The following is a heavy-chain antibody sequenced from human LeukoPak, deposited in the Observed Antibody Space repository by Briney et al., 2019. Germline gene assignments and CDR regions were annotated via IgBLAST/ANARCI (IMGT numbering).Heavy chain of an antibody. Sequence: GGSLRLSCAASGFTFSNYGMRWVRQAPGKGLEWVSSINQDGSVEYYVDSVKGRFTISRDNAKNSLYLQMNSLRAADTAVYYCARAPGDAYWGPFDYWGQGTLVTVSS. J-gene: IGHJ4*02. V-gene: IGHV3-7*05. CDR2: INQDGSVE. D-gene: IGHD5-24*01. CDR3: ARAPGDAYWGPFDY. CDR1: GFTFSNYG.